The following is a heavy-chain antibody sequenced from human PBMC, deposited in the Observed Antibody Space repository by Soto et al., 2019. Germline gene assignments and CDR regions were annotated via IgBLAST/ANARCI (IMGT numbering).Heavy chain of an antibody. J-gene: IGHJ4*02. CDR2: ISWDGGST. V-gene: IGHV3-43*01. CDR1: GFTFDDYT. CDR3: AKALSPGIAAAGIDY. D-gene: IGHD6-13*01. Sequence: GGSLRLSCAASGFTFDDYTMHWVRQAPGKGLEWVSLISWDGGSTYYADSVKGRFTISRDNSKNSLYLQMNSLRTEDTALYYCAKALSPGIAAAGIDYWGQGTLVTVSS.